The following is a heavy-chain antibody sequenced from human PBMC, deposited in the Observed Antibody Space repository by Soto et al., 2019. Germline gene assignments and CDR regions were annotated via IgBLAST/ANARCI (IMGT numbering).Heavy chain of an antibody. Sequence: QVELEQSGVEVKKPGASVKVTCKASGYTFHNFGISWVRQAPGQGLEWMGWISTYNDDSNYAQKFQGRVTMTTDMSTSTASMELRSLRPDDTAVYYCARLSNSGYHTHFYYGMDVWGQGTTVTVSS. D-gene: IGHD5-12*01. V-gene: IGHV1-18*01. CDR1: GYTFHNFG. CDR2: ISTYNDDS. CDR3: ARLSNSGYHTHFYYGMDV. J-gene: IGHJ6*02.